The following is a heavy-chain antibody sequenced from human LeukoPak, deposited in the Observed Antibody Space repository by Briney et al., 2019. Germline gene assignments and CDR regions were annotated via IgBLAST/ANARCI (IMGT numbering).Heavy chain of an antibody. CDR3: ARDRSSMIVVVIHFDY. J-gene: IGHJ4*02. Sequence: ASVKVSCKASGYTFTGYYMHWVRQAPGQGREWMGRINPNSGGTNYAQKFQGRVTMTRDTSISTAYMELSRMRSDDTAVYYCARDRSSMIVVVIHFDYWGQGTLVTVSS. D-gene: IGHD3-22*01. CDR1: GYTFTGYY. CDR2: INPNSGGT. V-gene: IGHV1-2*06.